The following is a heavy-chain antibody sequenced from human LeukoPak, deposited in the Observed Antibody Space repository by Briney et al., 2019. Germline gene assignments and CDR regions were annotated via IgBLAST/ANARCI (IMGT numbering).Heavy chain of an antibody. V-gene: IGHV3-23*01. D-gene: IGHD3-22*01. Sequence: QSGGSLRLSCADSGFTFSSYAMSWVRQAPGKGLEWVSAISGSGGSTYYADSVKGRFTISRDNSKNTPYLQMNSLRAEDTAVYYCAKEVTYDSSGYYADYWGQGTLVTVSS. J-gene: IGHJ4*02. CDR3: AKEVTYDSSGYYADY. CDR2: ISGSGGST. CDR1: GFTFSSYA.